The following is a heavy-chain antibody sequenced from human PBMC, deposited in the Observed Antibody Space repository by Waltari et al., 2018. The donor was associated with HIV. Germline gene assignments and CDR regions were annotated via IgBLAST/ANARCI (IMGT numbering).Heavy chain of an antibody. D-gene: IGHD2-21*01. CDR3: ARAHSYCGGDCYADY. CDR2: INSDGIST. CDR1: GFTFSSYW. Sequence: EVQLVESGGGLVQPGGSLRLSCADSGFTFSSYWMHWVRQATGKGLGWVSRINSDGISTSYADSVRGRFTMSRGNAKNTLYLQMNSLRSEDTAVYYCARAHSYCGGDCYADYWGQGTLVTVSS. J-gene: IGHJ4*02. V-gene: IGHV3-74*01.